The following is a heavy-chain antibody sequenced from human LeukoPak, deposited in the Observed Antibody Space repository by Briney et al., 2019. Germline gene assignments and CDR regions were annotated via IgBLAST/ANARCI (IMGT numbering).Heavy chain of an antibody. CDR3: ARVRGLEWLLKHLDS. J-gene: IGHJ4*02. D-gene: IGHD3-3*01. CDR1: GLTFSTYE. V-gene: IGHV3-48*03. Sequence: GGSLRLSCTASGLTFSTYEMNWVRQAPGKGLEWVSYISGSGYPIYYADSVKGRFTTSRDNAKNSLYLQMNSLRAEDTAIYYCARVRGLEWLLKHLDSWGQGTLVTVSS. CDR2: ISGSGYPI.